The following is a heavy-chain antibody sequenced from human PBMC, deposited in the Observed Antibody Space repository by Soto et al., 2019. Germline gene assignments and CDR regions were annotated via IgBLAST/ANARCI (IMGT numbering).Heavy chain of an antibody. CDR3: ATAHYYGSGSYLWFDP. Sequence: KPSETLSLTCTVSAGSISSYYWSWIRQPPGKGLEWIGYIYYSGSTNYNPSLKSRVTISVDTSKNQFSLKLSSVTAADTAVYYCATAHYYGSGSYLWFDPWGQGTLVTVSS. CDR1: AGSISSYY. J-gene: IGHJ5*02. D-gene: IGHD3-10*01. CDR2: IYYSGST. V-gene: IGHV4-59*01.